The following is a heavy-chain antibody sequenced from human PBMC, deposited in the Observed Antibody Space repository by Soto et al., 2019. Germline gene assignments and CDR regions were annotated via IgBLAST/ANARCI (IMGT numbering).Heavy chain of an antibody. Sequence: EVQLVESGGGLVKPGGSLRLSCAASGFTFSSYSMNWVRQAPGKGLEWVSSISSSSSYIYYADSVKGRFTISRDNAKNSLYLQMNSLRAEDTAVYYCARVEYQLLWDYYYYGMDVWGQGTTVTVSS. CDR3: ARVEYQLLWDYYYYGMDV. CDR1: GFTFSSYS. V-gene: IGHV3-21*01. CDR2: ISSSSSYI. J-gene: IGHJ6*02. D-gene: IGHD2-2*01.